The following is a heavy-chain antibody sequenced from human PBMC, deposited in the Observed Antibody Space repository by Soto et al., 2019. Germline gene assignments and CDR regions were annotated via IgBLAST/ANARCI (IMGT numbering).Heavy chain of an antibody. D-gene: IGHD3-3*01. CDR3: ARGSRLRFLEWLLPLDYYGMDV. CDR1: GGPFSGYY. V-gene: IGHV4-34*01. J-gene: IGHJ6*02. CDR2: INHSGST. Sequence: SETLSLTCAVYGGPFSGYYWSWIRQPPGKGLEWIGEINHSGSTNYNPSLKSRVTISVDTSKNQFSLKLSSVTAADTAVYYCARGSRLRFLEWLLPLDYYGMDVWGQGTTVTVSS.